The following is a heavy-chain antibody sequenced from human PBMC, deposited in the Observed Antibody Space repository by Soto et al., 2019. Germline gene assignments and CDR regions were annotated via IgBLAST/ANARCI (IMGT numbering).Heavy chain of an antibody. J-gene: IGHJ3*02. CDR1: GFTCTNAW. CDR3: TTGPNLRPLAAFDI. CDR2: IKSKSDGGTI. V-gene: IGHV3-15*01. Sequence: WGSLRLSCAASGFTCTNAWMSWVSQGQGKGLEWVGRIKSKSDGGTIDYAAPVKGRFTISRDDSKNTLYLQMNSLKTEDTAVYYCTTGPNLRPLAAFDIWGQGTVVTVSS.